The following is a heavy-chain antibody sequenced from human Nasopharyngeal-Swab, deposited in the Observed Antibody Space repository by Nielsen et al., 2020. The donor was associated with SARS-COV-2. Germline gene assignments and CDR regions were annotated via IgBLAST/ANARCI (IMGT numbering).Heavy chain of an antibody. Sequence: GESPKTPLAAPWFTFCRSAIHWVRQASGKGLEWVLRIRCKANSYATAYAASVQGRFIISRDDSKNTAYLQMNSLKTEDTAVYYCTRHVPCSSTSCYYMDVWGKGTTITVSS. CDR1: WFTFCRSA. D-gene: IGHD2-2*01. J-gene: IGHJ6*03. CDR3: TRHVPCSSTSCYYMDV. CDR2: IRCKANSYAT. V-gene: IGHV3-73*01.